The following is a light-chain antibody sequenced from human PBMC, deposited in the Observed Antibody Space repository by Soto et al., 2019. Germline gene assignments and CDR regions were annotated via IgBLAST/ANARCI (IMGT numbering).Light chain of an antibody. V-gene: IGKV1-39*01. J-gene: IGKJ4*01. CDR1: QGISTY. CDR3: QQSYSTPELT. Sequence: DIQMTQSPSSLSASVGDRVTITCRASQGISTYLNWYLQKPGKAPKLLIYAASSLQSGVPSRFSGSGSETDFTLTISSLQPEDFATYYCQQSYSTPELTFGGGTKVDIK. CDR2: AAS.